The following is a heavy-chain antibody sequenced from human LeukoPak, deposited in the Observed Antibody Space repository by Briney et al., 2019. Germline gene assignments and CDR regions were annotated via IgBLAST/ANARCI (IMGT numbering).Heavy chain of an antibody. CDR3: ARESDKGLSYYFDY. V-gene: IGHV4-34*01. CDR2: INHSGST. CDR1: GGSFSGYY. Sequence: SETLSLTCAVYGGSFSGYYWSWIRQPPGKGLEWLGEINHSGSTNYNPSLKSRVTISVDTSKNQFSLKLSSATAADTAVYYCARESDKGLSYYFDYWGQGTLVTVSS. J-gene: IGHJ4*02. D-gene: IGHD3-9*01.